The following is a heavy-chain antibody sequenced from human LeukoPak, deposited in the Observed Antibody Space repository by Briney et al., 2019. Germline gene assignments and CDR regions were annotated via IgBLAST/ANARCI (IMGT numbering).Heavy chain of an antibody. V-gene: IGHV1-18*01. CDR2: ISTYNGNT. J-gene: IGHJ4*02. Sequence: ASVKVPCKASGYTFTSYGIIWVRQAPGQGLEWMGWISTYNGNTNYAQKIQGRVTMTTDTSTSTAYMELRSLRSDDTAVYYCARDLPYSSSWESIDYWGQGTLVTVSS. CDR1: GYTFTSYG. CDR3: ARDLPYSSSWESIDY. D-gene: IGHD6-13*01.